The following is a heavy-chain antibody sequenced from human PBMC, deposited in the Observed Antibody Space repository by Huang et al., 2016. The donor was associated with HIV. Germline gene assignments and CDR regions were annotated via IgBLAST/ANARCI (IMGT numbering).Heavy chain of an antibody. CDR3: ARDIAIFGEPLDS. V-gene: IGHV4-39*01. Sequence: QPRLQESGPGLVKPSETLSLTCTVSGVSVTRSPWYWVWVRQSPGKGLGWSASINYDGSTYYKSSLKSRLTTSRDTSKNQFALKLTSVTAADTAVYFCARDIAIFGEPLDSWGQGTAVTVSS. CDR2: INYDGST. D-gene: IGHD3-3*01. J-gene: IGHJ4*02. CDR1: GVSVTRSPWY.